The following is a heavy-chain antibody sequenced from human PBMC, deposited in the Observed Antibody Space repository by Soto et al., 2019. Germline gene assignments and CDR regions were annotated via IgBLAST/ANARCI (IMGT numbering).Heavy chain of an antibody. Sequence: GSLRLSCAASGFSFSSNYMSWVRQAPGKGLEWVSVMYSGGATYYADSVKGRFTISRDNSNNTLNLQMSSLRAEDTAVYYCATGGSLDYWGQGDLVTVSS. J-gene: IGHJ4*02. D-gene: IGHD3-10*01. CDR1: GFSFSSNY. CDR3: ATGGSLDY. V-gene: IGHV3-53*01. CDR2: MYSGGAT.